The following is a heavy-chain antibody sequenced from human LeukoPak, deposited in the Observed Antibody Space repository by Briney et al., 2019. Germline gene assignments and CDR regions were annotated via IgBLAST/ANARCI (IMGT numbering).Heavy chain of an antibody. J-gene: IGHJ4*02. V-gene: IGHV3-21*01. CDR3: ARAGPPSYYFDY. D-gene: IGHD1-14*01. Sequence: GGSLRLSCAASGFTFSSYNMNWVRQAPGKGLEWVSSISSSSSYIYYADSVKGRFTISRDNAKNSLYLQMNSLRAEDTAVYYCARAGPPSYYFDYWGQGTLVTVSS. CDR1: GFTFSSYN. CDR2: ISSSSSYI.